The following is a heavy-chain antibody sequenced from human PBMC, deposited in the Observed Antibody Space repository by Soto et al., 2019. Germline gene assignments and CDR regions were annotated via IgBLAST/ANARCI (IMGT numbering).Heavy chain of an antibody. Sequence: SGPTLVNPTQTLTLTCTFSGFSLSTSGVGVVWIRQPPGKALEWLALIYWDDAKRYSPSLRSRLTITKATSKNQVLLTMTNMGPMDTGTYYCVYAYDFLSGTNWFDPWGQGTLVTISS. V-gene: IGHV2-5*04. CDR3: VYAYDFLSGTNWFDP. CDR2: IYWDDAK. CDR1: GFSLSTSGVG. D-gene: IGHD3-3*01. J-gene: IGHJ5*02.